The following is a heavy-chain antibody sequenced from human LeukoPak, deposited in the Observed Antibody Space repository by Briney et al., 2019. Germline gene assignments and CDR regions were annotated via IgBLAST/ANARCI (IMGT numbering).Heavy chain of an antibody. CDR3: ARHVRRYCSSTSCFGWFDP. CDR2: IYPGDSDT. CDR1: EYSFTSYW. V-gene: IGHV5-51*01. D-gene: IGHD2-2*01. J-gene: IGHJ5*02. Sequence: PGESLKISCKGSEYSFTSYWISWVRQMPGKGLEWMGIIYPGDSDTRYSPSFQGQVTISADKSISTAYLQWSSLKASDTAMYYCARHVRRYCSSTSCFGWFDPWGQGTLVTVSS.